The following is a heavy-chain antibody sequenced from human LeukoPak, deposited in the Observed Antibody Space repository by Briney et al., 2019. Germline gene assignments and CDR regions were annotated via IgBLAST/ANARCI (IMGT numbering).Heavy chain of an antibody. D-gene: IGHD3-3*01. J-gene: IGHJ4*02. CDR2: MNPNSGNT. CDR3: ARGVRLDFWSGYWFDY. CDR1: GYTFTSYD. V-gene: IGHV1-8*01. Sequence: SVKVSCKASGYTFTSYDINWVRQATGQGLEWMGWMNPNSGNTGYAQKFQGRVTMTRNTSISTAYMELSSLRSEDTAVYYCARGVRLDFWSGYWFDYWGQGTLVTVSS.